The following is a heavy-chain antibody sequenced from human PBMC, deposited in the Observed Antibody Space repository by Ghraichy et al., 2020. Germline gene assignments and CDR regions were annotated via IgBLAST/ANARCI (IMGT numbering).Heavy chain of an antibody. V-gene: IGHV3-48*01. CDR1: GFDFGVYS. Sequence: SCAASGFDFGVYSMDWIRQAPGKGLEWISYISSNGGGIIYADSVKGRFTISRDNAKGLVFLQMNSLRAGDTAVYYCAREVGWYPDYWGQGTLVTVSS. J-gene: IGHJ4*02. CDR2: ISSNGGGI. D-gene: IGHD6-19*01. CDR3: AREVGWYPDY.